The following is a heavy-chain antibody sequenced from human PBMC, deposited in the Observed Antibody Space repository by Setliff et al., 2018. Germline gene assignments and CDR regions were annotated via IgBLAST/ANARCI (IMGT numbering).Heavy chain of an antibody. V-gene: IGHV4-34*01. Sequence: PSETLSLTCAVYGGSFSGYYWSWIRQPPGKGLEWIGEINHTGSTNYSPSLKSRVTTSVDTSKNQFSLNLNSVTAADTAVYFCARRADYSRSWSYYFDCWGQGTLVTVSS. J-gene: IGHJ4*02. CDR2: INHTGST. D-gene: IGHD6-13*01. CDR3: ARRADYSRSWSYYFDC. CDR1: GGSFSGYY.